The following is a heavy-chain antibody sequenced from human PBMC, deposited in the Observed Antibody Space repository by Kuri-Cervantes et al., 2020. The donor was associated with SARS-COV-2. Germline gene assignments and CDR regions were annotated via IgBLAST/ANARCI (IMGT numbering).Heavy chain of an antibody. CDR1: GGTFSSYA. D-gene: IGHD6-6*01. Sequence: GESLKISCKASGGTFSSYAISWVRQAPGQGLEWMGWINPNGGGTNYAQKFQGRATMTRGTSITTAYMELSRLRFDDTAVYYCARVTRYSSSSASDDYYYYMDVWGKGTTVTVSS. V-gene: IGHV1-2*02. CDR3: ARVTRYSSSSASDDYYYYMDV. J-gene: IGHJ6*03. CDR2: INPNGGGT.